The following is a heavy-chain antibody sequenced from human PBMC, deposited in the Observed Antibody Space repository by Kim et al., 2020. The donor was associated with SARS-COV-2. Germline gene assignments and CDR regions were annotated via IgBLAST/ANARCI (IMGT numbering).Heavy chain of an antibody. V-gene: IGHV3-30*18. CDR1: GFTFSSYG. D-gene: IGHD6-13*01. CDR2: ISYDGSNK. J-gene: IGHJ4*02. Sequence: GGSLRLSCAASGFTFSSYGMHWVRQAPGKGLEWVAVISYDGSNKYYADSVKGRFTISRDNSKNTLYLQMNSLRAEDTAVYYCAKDNGYSSTGYYFDYWGQGTLVTVSS. CDR3: AKDNGYSSTGYYFDY.